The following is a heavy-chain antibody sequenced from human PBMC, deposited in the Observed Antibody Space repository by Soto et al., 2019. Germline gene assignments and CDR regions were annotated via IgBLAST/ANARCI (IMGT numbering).Heavy chain of an antibody. CDR1: RFTFNSYW. V-gene: IGHV3-7*01. CDR3: ARDKGYLDY. J-gene: IGHJ4*02. D-gene: IGHD2-2*01. Sequence: EVQLVDSGGGLVQPGGSLRLSCAASRFTFNSYWMSWVRQAPGKGLEWVANINQDGSEIFYMDSVKGRFTISRDNAKNSLYLQMNSLSDENTTVYYCARDKGYLDYWGQGTRVSVSS. CDR2: INQDGSEI.